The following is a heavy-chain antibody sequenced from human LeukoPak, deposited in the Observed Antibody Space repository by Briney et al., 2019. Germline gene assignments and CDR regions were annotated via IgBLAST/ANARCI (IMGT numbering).Heavy chain of an antibody. Sequence: PSETLSLTCAVSGGSISSSNWWSWVRQPPGKGLEWIGEIYHSGSTNYNPSLKSRVTISVDKSKNQFSLKLSSVTAADTAVYYCARGSGDSSGYYYEDDHWGQGTLVTVSS. J-gene: IGHJ4*02. CDR1: GGSISSSNW. CDR3: ARGSGDSSGYYYEDDH. D-gene: IGHD3-22*01. V-gene: IGHV4-4*02. CDR2: IYHSGST.